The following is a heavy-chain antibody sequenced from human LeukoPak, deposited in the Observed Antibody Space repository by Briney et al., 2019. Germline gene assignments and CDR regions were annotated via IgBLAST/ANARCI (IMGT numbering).Heavy chain of an antibody. V-gene: IGHV5-51*01. CDR3: AIAYGDRFYYFDY. J-gene: IGHJ4*02. CDR2: IYPGDSDT. CDR1: GYSFTSYW. Sequence: GESLRISCKGSGYSFTSYWIGWVRQMPGKGLEWMGSIYPGDSDTNYSPSFQGHVTISADKSISTAYLQWSSLKASDTAMYYCAIAYGDRFYYFDYWGQGTLVTVSS. D-gene: IGHD4-17*01.